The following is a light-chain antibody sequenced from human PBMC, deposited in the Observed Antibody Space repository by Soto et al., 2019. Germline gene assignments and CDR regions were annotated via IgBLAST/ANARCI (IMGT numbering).Light chain of an antibody. Sequence: DIDMTQSPSTLSASVVDTVTITCRASQTISGWLAWYQQRPGKAPNLLIFDASTLESGVPSRFSGSGSGTTFTLTISRLQADDFATYYCLQYNGYYRTFGQGTKV. V-gene: IGKV1-5*01. J-gene: IGKJ1*01. CDR3: LQYNGYYRT. CDR1: QTISGW. CDR2: DAS.